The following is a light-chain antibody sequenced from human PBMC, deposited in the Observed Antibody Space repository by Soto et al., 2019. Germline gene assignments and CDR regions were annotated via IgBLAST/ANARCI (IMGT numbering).Light chain of an antibody. CDR2: GSS. CDR1: QTISSSY. V-gene: IGKV3-20*01. CDR3: QQYARSPWT. J-gene: IGKJ1*01. Sequence: VLTQSPGTLSLSPGERATLSCRASQTISSSYLAWYQQKSGQTPRLLIYGSSSRASGIPDRFSGSASGTDFTLTISRLEPEDFAVYYCQQYARSPWTFGQGTKVEIK.